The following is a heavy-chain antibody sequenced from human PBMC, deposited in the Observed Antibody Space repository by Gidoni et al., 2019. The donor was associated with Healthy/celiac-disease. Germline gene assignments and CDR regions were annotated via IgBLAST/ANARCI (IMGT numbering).Heavy chain of an antibody. D-gene: IGHD6-13*01. Sequence: EVQLLESGGGLVQPGGSLRLSCAASGFTFSSYAMSWVRQAPGKGLGWVSAISGSGGSTYYADSVKGRFTISRDNSKNTLYLQMNSLRAEDTAVYYCAKDGSGIAAAPYYFDYWGQGTLVTVSS. CDR2: ISGSGGST. V-gene: IGHV3-23*01. J-gene: IGHJ4*02. CDR1: GFTFSSYA. CDR3: AKDGSGIAAAPYYFDY.